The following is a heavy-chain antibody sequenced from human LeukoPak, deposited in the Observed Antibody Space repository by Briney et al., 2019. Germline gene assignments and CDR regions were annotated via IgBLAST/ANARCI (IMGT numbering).Heavy chain of an antibody. CDR3: ARGGIAAANWFDP. J-gene: IGHJ5*02. D-gene: IGHD6-13*01. Sequence: SETLSLTCAVYGGSFSGYYWSWIRQPPGQGLEWIGEINHSGSTNYNPSLKSRVTISVDTSKNQFSLKLSSVTAADTAVYYCARGGIAAANWFDPWGQGTLVTVSS. V-gene: IGHV4-34*01. CDR2: INHSGST. CDR1: GGSFSGYY.